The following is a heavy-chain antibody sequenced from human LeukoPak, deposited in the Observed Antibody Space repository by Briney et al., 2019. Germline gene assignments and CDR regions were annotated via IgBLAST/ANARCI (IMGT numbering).Heavy chain of an antibody. CDR1: NYTFTSYG. Sequence: ASVKVSCKASNYTFTSYGISWVRQAPGQRLEWMGWINAGNGNTKYSQKFQGRVTITRDTSASTAYMELSSLRSEDTAVYYCARVDPEGSWYDYWGQGTLVTVSS. D-gene: IGHD6-13*01. V-gene: IGHV1-3*01. CDR3: ARVDPEGSWYDY. CDR2: INAGNGNT. J-gene: IGHJ4*02.